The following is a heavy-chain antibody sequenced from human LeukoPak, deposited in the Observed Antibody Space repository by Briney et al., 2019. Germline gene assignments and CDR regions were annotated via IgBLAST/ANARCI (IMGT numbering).Heavy chain of an antibody. CDR2: IKQDGSDT. J-gene: IGHJ4*02. CDR3: ATSGSSGYGIDY. D-gene: IGHD5-12*01. CDR1: GITFSTYW. V-gene: IGHV3-7*03. Sequence: PGGSLRLSCAVSGITFSTYWMTWVRQAPGKGLEWVANIKQDGSDTYSVDSVKGRFTISRDNAKNSLYLEMNSLRVEDTAVYCCATSGSSGYGIDYWGQGTLVAVSS.